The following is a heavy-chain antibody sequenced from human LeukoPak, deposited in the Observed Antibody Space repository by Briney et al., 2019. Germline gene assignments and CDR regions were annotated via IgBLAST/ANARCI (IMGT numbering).Heavy chain of an antibody. D-gene: IGHD1-7*01. J-gene: IGHJ4*02. CDR2: IIPIFGTA. Sequence: SVKVSCKASGGTFSSYAISWVRQAPGQGLEWMGGIIPIFGTANYAQKFQGRVTITADESTSTAYVELSSLRSEDTAVYYCAREWGGGGITGTTGYFGYWGQGTLVTVSS. CDR1: GGTFSSYA. CDR3: AREWGGGGITGTTGYFGY. V-gene: IGHV1-69*01.